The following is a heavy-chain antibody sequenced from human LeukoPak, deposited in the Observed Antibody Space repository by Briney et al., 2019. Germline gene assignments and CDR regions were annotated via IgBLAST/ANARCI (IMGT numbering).Heavy chain of an antibody. J-gene: IGHJ4*02. CDR2: IFYNGKT. CDR3: ARYRGIRGERPDHFDY. CDR1: AGSISPFF. D-gene: IGHD3-10*01. Sequence: PSETLSLTCTVSAGSISPFFWGWIRQPPGKGLEWIGYIFYNGKTNYNPSLKSRLTMSVDTSTKQFSLRLSSVTAADTAVYYCARYRGIRGERPDHFDYWGQGILVTVSS. V-gene: IGHV4-59*08.